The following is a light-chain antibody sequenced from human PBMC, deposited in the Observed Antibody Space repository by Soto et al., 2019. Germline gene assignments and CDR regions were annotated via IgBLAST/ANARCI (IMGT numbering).Light chain of an antibody. Sequence: EIVLTQSPGTLSLSPGERATLSCRASQSVSSSYLAWYQQKPGQAPRLLIYGASSRATVITERFSGGGSGTEFTLPTSRLEPYDFAVDYCHQYGSSPGVTFGPGTKVDIK. CDR2: GAS. CDR3: HQYGSSPGVT. V-gene: IGKV3-20*01. J-gene: IGKJ3*01. CDR1: QSVSSSY.